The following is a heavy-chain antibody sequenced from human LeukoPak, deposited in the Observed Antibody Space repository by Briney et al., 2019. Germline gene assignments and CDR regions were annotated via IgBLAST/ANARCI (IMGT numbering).Heavy chain of an antibody. J-gene: IGHJ4*02. CDR2: IYYSGST. D-gene: IGHD4-17*01. Sequence: SQALSLTCTVSGGSISSGDYYWSWIRQPPGKGLEWIGYIYYSGSTYYNPSLKSRVTISVDTSKNQLSLKLSSVTAADTAVYYCARVRLLYYGDYGDFDYWGQGTLVTVSS. CDR1: GGSISSGDYY. V-gene: IGHV4-30-4*08. CDR3: ARVRLLYYGDYGDFDY.